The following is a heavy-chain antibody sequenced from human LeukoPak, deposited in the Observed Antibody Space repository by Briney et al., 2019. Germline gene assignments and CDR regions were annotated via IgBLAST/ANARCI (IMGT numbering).Heavy chain of an antibody. CDR3: ARVKDGYWYFDL. J-gene: IGHJ2*01. D-gene: IGHD5-24*01. Sequence: ASVKVSCKASGYTFTSYGISWVRQAPGQGLEWMGRISAYNGNTNYAQKLQGRVTMTTDTSTSTAYMELRSLRSDDTAVYYCARVKDGYWYFDLWGRGTLVTVSS. CDR1: GYTFTSYG. CDR2: ISAYNGNT. V-gene: IGHV1-18*01.